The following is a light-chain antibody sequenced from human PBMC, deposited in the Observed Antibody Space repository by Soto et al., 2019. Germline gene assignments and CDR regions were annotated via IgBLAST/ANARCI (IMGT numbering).Light chain of an antibody. CDR1: QSVSNNY. Sequence: GERATLSCRASQSVSNNYLAWYQQKPGQAPRLLIYGASNRATGIPDRFSGSGSGTDYTLTISRLEPEDFAVYYCQQYGNLPLTFGGGTKVDI. J-gene: IGKJ4*01. V-gene: IGKV3-20*01. CDR2: GAS. CDR3: QQYGNLPLT.